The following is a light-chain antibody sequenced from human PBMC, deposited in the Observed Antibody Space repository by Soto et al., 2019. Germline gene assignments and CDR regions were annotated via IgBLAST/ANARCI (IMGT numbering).Light chain of an antibody. V-gene: IGLV1-40*01. CDR3: QSYDFSLTGVV. CDR1: SSNIGAHYD. Sequence: QSVLTQPPSVSGAPGQRVAISCIGTSSNIGAHYDFHWYQQLPGTAPKLLIYGNKNRPAGVPDRFSGSKSGTSASLAITGVRAEDEADYSCQSYDFSLTGVVFGGGTKLPVL. CDR2: GNK. J-gene: IGLJ2*01.